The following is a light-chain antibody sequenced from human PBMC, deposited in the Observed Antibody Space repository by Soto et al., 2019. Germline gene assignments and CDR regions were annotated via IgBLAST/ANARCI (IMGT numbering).Light chain of an antibody. CDR3: QKYGGSGT. CDR2: GAS. J-gene: IGKJ1*01. V-gene: IGKV3-20*01. Sequence: EIVLTQSPGTLSLSPGERATLSCRASQSVDSDYLAWYQQKPGRAPRLLIFGASSRAIGIPDRFSGSGSGTEFTLSISRLEPEDFAVYYCQKYGGSGTFGQGTKVDIK. CDR1: QSVDSDY.